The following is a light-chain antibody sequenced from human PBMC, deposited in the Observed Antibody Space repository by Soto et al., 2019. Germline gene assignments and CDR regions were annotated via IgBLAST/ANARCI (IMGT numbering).Light chain of an antibody. Sequence: EIVLTQSPATLSLSPGERATLSCRASQNIYSYLAWYQQKPGQSPRLLIYAASGRATGIPARFSGSGSGTDFTLTISSLEPEDFPTYYCQQRGNWPLTFGGGTRVEI. V-gene: IGKV3-11*01. CDR3: QQRGNWPLT. CDR1: QNIYSY. CDR2: AAS. J-gene: IGKJ4*01.